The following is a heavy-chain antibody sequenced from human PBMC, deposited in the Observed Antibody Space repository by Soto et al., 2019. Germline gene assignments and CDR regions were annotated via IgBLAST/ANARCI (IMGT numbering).Heavy chain of an antibody. V-gene: IGHV3-23*01. CDR3: AKDSLGDYYYYGLDV. CDR1: GFTFSRFA. Sequence: EVQLLESGGGLVQPGGSLRLSCAASGFTFSRFAMNWVRQAPGKGLEWVSGIGGSGGTTYYADSVKGRFTISRDNSKNTLFLQMNSLRAADTAVYYCAKDSLGDYYYYGLDVWGQGTTVTVSS. D-gene: IGHD2-15*01. CDR2: IGGSGGTT. J-gene: IGHJ6*02.